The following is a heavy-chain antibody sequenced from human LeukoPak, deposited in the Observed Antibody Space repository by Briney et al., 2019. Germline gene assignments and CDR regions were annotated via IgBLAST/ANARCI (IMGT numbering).Heavy chain of an antibody. Sequence: SETLSLTCTVSGGSISSGSYYWGWIRQPPGKGLEWIGIIYYSGSTYYNPSLKSRLTISVDTSKNQFSLKVSSVTAADTAVYYCARHRAGGSGMAVDYWGQGTLVTVSS. CDR3: ARHRAGGSGMAVDY. CDR1: GGSISSGSYY. V-gene: IGHV4-39*01. D-gene: IGHD3-10*01. CDR2: IYYSGST. J-gene: IGHJ4*02.